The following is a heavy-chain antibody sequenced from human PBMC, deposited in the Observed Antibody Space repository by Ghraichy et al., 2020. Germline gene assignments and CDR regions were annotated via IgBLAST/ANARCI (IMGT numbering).Heavy chain of an antibody. J-gene: IGHJ4*02. CDR3: ARDRLEYSSSSGLDY. CDR1: GFTFSSYA. D-gene: IGHD6-6*01. Sequence: GGSLRLSCAASGFTFSSYAMHWVRQAPGKGLEYVSAINYNGGSTYYADSVKGRFTISRDNSKNTLYLQMGSLRAEDMAVYYCARDRLEYSSSSGLDYLGQGTLVTGS. V-gene: IGHV3-64*02. CDR2: INYNGGST.